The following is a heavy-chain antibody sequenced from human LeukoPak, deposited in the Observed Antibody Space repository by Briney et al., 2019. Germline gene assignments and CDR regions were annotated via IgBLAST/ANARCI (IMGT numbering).Heavy chain of an antibody. J-gene: IGHJ5*02. D-gene: IGHD1-1*01. CDR1: GYSISSDYY. CDR2: IYQSGNT. V-gene: IGHV4-38-2*02. Sequence: SETLSLTCTVSGYSISSDYYWGWIRQPPGEGLEWIGSIYQSGNTYYYPSLKSQVTISVDTSKNQFSLKLSSVAAADTAVYYCARHRNANLGATSYNWFDPWGQGTLVTVSS. CDR3: ARHRNANLGATSYNWFDP.